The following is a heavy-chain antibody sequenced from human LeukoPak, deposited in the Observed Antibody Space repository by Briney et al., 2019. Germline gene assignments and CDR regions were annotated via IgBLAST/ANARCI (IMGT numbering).Heavy chain of an antibody. V-gene: IGHV5-51*01. D-gene: IGHD1-26*01. Sequence: GESLRISRQGSGYTFTAYWIGWVRQMPGKGLEWVGIIPPGDSDTRYSPSFQGQVTISADKSIPTAYLQWSSLKASDTAMYYCGRHQHSGSYGAFDIWGQGTMVTVSS. CDR1: GYTFTAYW. CDR2: IPPGDSDT. CDR3: GRHQHSGSYGAFDI. J-gene: IGHJ3*02.